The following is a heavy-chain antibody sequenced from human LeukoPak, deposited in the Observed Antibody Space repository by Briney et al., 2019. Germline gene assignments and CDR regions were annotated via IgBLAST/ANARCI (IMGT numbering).Heavy chain of an antibody. D-gene: IGHD4-11*01. Sequence: SQTLSLTCTVSGGSISSGSYYWSWIRQPAGKGLEWIGRIYTSGSTNYNPSLKSRVTISVDTSKNQFSLKLSSVTAADTAVYYCARDRGLYSNYPVMIDPWGQGTLVTDSS. V-gene: IGHV4-61*02. CDR2: IYTSGST. J-gene: IGHJ5*02. CDR3: ARDRGLYSNYPVMIDP. CDR1: GGSISSGSYY.